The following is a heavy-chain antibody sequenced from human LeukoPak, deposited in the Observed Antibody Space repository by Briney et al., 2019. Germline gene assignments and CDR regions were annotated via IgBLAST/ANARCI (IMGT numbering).Heavy chain of an antibody. D-gene: IGHD3-16*01. J-gene: IGHJ4*02. Sequence: KSGGSLRLSCAASGFTFSSYSMNWVRQAPGKGLEWVSSISSSSSYIYYADSVKGRFTISRDKAKNSLYLQMNSLRAEDTAVYYCARDSGGRFFDYWGQGTLVTVSS. CDR1: GFTFSSYS. CDR2: ISSSSSYI. CDR3: ARDSGGRFFDY. V-gene: IGHV3-21*01.